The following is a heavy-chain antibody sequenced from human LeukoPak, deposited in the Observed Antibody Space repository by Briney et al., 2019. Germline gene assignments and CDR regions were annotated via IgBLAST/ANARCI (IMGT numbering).Heavy chain of an antibody. CDR1: GFTFSSYW. D-gene: IGHD3-22*01. V-gene: IGHV3-23*01. CDR3: AKGAGPDSSGYYPFDY. J-gene: IGHJ4*02. Sequence: PGGSLRLSCAASGFTFSSYWMSWVRQAPGKGLEWVSAISGSGGSTYYADSVKGRFTISRDNSKNTLYLQMNSLRAEDTAVYYCAKGAGPDSSGYYPFDYWGQGTLVTVSS. CDR2: ISGSGGST.